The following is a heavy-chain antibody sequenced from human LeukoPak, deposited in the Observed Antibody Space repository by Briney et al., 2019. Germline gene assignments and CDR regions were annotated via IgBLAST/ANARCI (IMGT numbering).Heavy chain of an antibody. CDR2: INHSGST. CDR3: ARGVLNIVVVVAATIRNFKFDP. J-gene: IGHJ5*02. CDR1: GGSIRSSYYY. V-gene: IGHV4-39*07. Sequence: SETLSLTCTVSGGSIRSSYYYWSWIRQPPGKGLEWIGEINHSGSTNYNPSLKSRVTISVDTSKNQFSLKLSSVTAADTAVYYCARGVLNIVVVVAATIRNFKFDPWGQGTLVTVSS. D-gene: IGHD2-15*01.